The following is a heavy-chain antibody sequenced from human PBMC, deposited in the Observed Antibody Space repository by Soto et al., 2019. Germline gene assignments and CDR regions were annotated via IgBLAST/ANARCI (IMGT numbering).Heavy chain of an antibody. Sequence: PSETLSLTCTVSGGSISSGGYYWSWIRQHPGKGLEWIGYIYYSGSTYYNPSLKSRVTISVDTSKNQFSLKLSSVTAADTTVYYCARDRNYYDSSGYYYLGAFDIWGQGTMVTV. V-gene: IGHV4-31*03. CDR1: GGSISSGGYY. D-gene: IGHD3-22*01. J-gene: IGHJ3*02. CDR3: ARDRNYYDSSGYYYLGAFDI. CDR2: IYYSGST.